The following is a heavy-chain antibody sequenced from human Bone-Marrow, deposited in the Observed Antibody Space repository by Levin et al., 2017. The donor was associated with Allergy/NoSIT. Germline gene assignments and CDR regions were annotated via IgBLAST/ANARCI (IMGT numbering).Heavy chain of an antibody. J-gene: IGHJ6*02. V-gene: IGHV1-69*13. CDR2: IIPIFGSA. D-gene: IGHD3-10*02. CDR1: GGIFRNYA. Sequence: SVKVSCKASGGIFRNYAFSWVRQAPGQGLEWMGGIIPIFGSADYPQKLQGRVTITADESTSTVHMELNSLTSEDTAVYYCATDDKGDIGKMLGGNYYYRMDVWGQGTAVTVSS. CDR3: ATDDKGDIGKMLGGNYYYRMDV.